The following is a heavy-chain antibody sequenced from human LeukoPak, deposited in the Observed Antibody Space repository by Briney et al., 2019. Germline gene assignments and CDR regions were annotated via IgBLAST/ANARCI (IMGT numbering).Heavy chain of an antibody. CDR2: IYYSGST. Sequence: SETLSLTCTVSGGPISSSSYYWGWIRQPPGKGLEWIGSIYYSGSTYYNPSLKSRVTISVDTSKNQFSLNVRSVSAADTAVYYCARSGYYYGSGNYMDVWGKGTAVTISS. V-gene: IGHV4-39*07. J-gene: IGHJ6*03. D-gene: IGHD3-10*01. CDR1: GGPISSSSYY. CDR3: ARSGYYYGSGNYMDV.